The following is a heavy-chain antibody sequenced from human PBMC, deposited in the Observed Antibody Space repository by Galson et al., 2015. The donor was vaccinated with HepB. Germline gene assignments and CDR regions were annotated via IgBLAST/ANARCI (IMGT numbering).Heavy chain of an antibody. V-gene: IGHV1-69*13. Sequence: SVKVSCKASGVTFSSYAISWLRQAPGQGLEWMGGIIPLFGSANYAQKLQGRVTITADESTSTTYMEPSSLRSEDTALYYCARQHDTSGYYAYWGQGTLATVSS. J-gene: IGHJ4*02. D-gene: IGHD3-22*01. CDR1: GVTFSSYA. CDR2: IIPLFGSA. CDR3: ARQHDTSGYYAY.